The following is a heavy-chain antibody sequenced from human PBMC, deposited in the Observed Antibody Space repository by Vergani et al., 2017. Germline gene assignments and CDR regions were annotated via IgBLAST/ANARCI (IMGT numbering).Heavy chain of an antibody. D-gene: IGHD3-10*01. CDR3: AGDLDGSGSY. CDR1: GGSISSYY. V-gene: IGHV4-59*01. Sequence: QVQLQESGPGLVKPSETLSLTCTVSGGSISSYYWSWIWQPPGKGLEWIGYICYSGSTNYNPSLKSRVTITVDTSKNQFSLKLSAVTAADTSVYYCAGDLDGSGSYWGQGTLVTVSS. CDR2: ICYSGST. J-gene: IGHJ4*02.